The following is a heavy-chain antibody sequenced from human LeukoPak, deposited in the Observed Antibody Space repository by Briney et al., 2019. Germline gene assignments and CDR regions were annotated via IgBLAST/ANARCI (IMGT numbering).Heavy chain of an antibody. V-gene: IGHV4-34*01. CDR3: ARHEEQLVRPFFDY. D-gene: IGHD6-6*01. J-gene: IGHJ4*02. CDR1: GGSFSGYY. Sequence: PSETLSLTCAVYGGSFSGYYWRWIRQPPGKGLEWIGEINHSGSTNYNPSLKSRVTISVDTSKNQFSLKLSSETAADTAVYYCARHEEQLVRPFFDYWGQGTLVTVSS. CDR2: INHSGST.